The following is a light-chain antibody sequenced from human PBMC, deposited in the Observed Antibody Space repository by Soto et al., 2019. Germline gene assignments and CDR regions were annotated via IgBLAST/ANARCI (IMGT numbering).Light chain of an antibody. J-gene: IGLJ1*01. Sequence: LTQPRSVSGSPGQSVTISCTGTSSDVGGYKYVSWYQQHPGKAPKLMISDVNKRPSGVPDRFSGSKSGNTASLTISGLQAEDEADYYCCSYAASHSFIFGSGTKVTVL. CDR2: DVN. CDR1: SSDVGGYKY. V-gene: IGLV2-11*01. CDR3: CSYAASHSFI.